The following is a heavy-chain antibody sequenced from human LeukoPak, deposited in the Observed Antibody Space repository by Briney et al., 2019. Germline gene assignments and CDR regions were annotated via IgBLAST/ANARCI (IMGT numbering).Heavy chain of an antibody. J-gene: IGHJ5*02. D-gene: IGHD6-19*01. CDR1: GFTFSSYE. V-gene: IGHV3-48*03. CDR2: ISDRGSSK. CDR3: ARDWSGWSFDP. Sequence: GGSLRLSRAASGFTFSSYEMDWVRQAPGKGLEWISYISDRGSSKYYADSVKGRFTISRDNAKNSLYLQMNSLRAEDTAVYYCARDWSGWSFDPWGQGTLVTVSS.